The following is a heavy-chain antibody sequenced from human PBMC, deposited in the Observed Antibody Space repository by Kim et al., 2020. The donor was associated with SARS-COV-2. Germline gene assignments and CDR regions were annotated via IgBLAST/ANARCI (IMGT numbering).Heavy chain of an antibody. CDR3: VPDFYDSSGPEY. CDR2: IWHDGSYK. Sequence: GWSLRLSCSTSGFTFSNYGMHWVRQAPGKGLEWVSIIWHDGSYKYYADSVKGRFTISRDDSKNTLYLQMNSLRAEDTAVYYCVPDFYDSSGPEYWGPGTLVTVSS. J-gene: IGHJ4*02. D-gene: IGHD3-22*01. CDR1: GFTFSNYG. V-gene: IGHV3-33*01.